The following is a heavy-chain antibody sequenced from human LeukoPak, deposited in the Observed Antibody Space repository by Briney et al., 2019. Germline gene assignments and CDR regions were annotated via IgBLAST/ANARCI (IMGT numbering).Heavy chain of an antibody. D-gene: IGHD6-25*01. V-gene: IGHV3-23*01. CDR2: ISGSGGST. CDR1: GFTFSSYA. CDR3: AKNMAAGGMGAFDI. Sequence: GGSLRLSCAASGFTFSSYAMSWVRPAPGKGLEWVPDISGSGGSTYYADSVKGRFTIPRDNSKNTLYLQMNSLRAEDTGVYYCAKNMAAGGMGAFDIWGQGTMVTVSS. J-gene: IGHJ3*02.